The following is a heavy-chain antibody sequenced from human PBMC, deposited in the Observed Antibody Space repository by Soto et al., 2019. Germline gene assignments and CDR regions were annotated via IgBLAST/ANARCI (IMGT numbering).Heavy chain of an antibody. CDR3: GRSVPDSSYYFDF. V-gene: IGHV3-48*03. CDR2: VSTSGSLK. J-gene: IGHJ4*02. D-gene: IGHD2-2*01. CDR1: GFSLSIYE. Sequence: PGGSLRLSCAASGFSLSIYEMNWVRQAPGKGLEWLAYVSTSGSLKNYEGSVKGRFTISRDNNKNAVYLQMNSLRAEDTAVYYCGRSVPDSSYYFDFWGQGTLVTVSS.